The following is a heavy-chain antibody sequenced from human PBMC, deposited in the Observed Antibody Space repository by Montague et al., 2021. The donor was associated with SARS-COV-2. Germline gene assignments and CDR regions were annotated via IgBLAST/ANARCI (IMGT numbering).Heavy chain of an antibody. CDR3: VSPTYYYDSSGSDAFDI. CDR1: GGSISSSSYY. V-gene: IGHV4-39*01. CDR2: IYYSGST. D-gene: IGHD3-22*01. J-gene: IGHJ3*02. Sequence: SETLSLTCTVSGGSISSSSYYWGWIRQPPGKGLEWIGSIYYSGSTYYSPSLKSRVTISVDTSKNQFSLKLSSVIAADTAVYYCVSPTYYYDSSGSDAFDIWGQGTMVTVSS.